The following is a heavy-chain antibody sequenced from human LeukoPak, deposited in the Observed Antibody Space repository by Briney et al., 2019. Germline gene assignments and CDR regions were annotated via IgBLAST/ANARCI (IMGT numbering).Heavy chain of an antibody. V-gene: IGHV3-7*01. D-gene: IGHD3-22*01. Sequence: GGSLRLSCAASGFTFSNYWMTWVRQAPGKGLEWVANIKQDGSEKYYVDSVKGRFTISRDNAQNSLCLQMNSLRAEDTAVYYCARGEDSSGYYYVYWGQGTLVTVSS. CDR1: GFTFSNYW. CDR2: IKQDGSEK. J-gene: IGHJ4*02. CDR3: ARGEDSSGYYYVY.